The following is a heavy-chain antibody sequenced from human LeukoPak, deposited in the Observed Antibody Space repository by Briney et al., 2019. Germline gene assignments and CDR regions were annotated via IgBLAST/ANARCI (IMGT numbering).Heavy chain of an antibody. CDR3: AKAGGSAWYEY. J-gene: IGHJ4*02. V-gene: IGHV3-74*01. CDR2: INSDGSST. CDR1: GFTFSSNW. Sequence: PGGSLRLSCAASGFTFSSNWMHWVRQGPGKGLVWVSRINSDGSSTNYADSVKGRFTISRDNAKNTLYLQTNSLRAEDTAVYYCAKAGGSAWYEYWGQGSLVTVSS. D-gene: IGHD6-13*01.